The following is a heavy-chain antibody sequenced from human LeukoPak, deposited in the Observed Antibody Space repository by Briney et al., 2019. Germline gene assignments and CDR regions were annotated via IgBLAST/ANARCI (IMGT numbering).Heavy chain of an antibody. D-gene: IGHD4-17*01. J-gene: IGHJ6*03. CDR3: ARDFNYGAGSNYYYYMDV. CDR1: SFTVSSSY. V-gene: IGHV3-53*05. CDR2: IYSGGST. Sequence: SGGSLRLSCAAYSFTVSSSYMSWVRQAPGKGLEWVSVIYSGGSTYYADSVKGRFTISRDNSKNPLYLQMNSLRAEDHALYFSARDFNYGAGSNYYYYMDVWGKGTTVTVSS.